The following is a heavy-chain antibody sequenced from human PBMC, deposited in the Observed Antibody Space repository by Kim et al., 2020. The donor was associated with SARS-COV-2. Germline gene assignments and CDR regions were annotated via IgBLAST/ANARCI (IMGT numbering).Heavy chain of an antibody. CDR2: INSDGSST. D-gene: IGHD3-9*01. J-gene: IGHJ5*02. CDR3: ARGAVDYDILTGYPRGWFDP. CDR1: GFTFSSYW. Sequence: GGSLRLSCAASGFTFSSYWMHWVRQAPGKGLVWVSRINSDGSSTSYADSVKGRFTISRDNAKNTLYLQMNSLRAEDTAVYYCARGAVDYDILTGYPRGWFDPWGQGTLVTVSS. V-gene: IGHV3-74*01.